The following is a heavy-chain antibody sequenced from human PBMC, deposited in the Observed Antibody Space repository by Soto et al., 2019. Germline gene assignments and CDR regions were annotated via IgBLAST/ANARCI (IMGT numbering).Heavy chain of an antibody. CDR3: AHRRRGYSYGYYFDY. D-gene: IGHD5-18*01. V-gene: IGHV2-5*02. CDR1: GFSLSTSGVN. J-gene: IGHJ4*02. CDR2: IYWDDAK. Sequence: QITLKESGPTLVKPTQTLTLTCTFSGFSLSTSGVNVGWIRQPPGKALEWLALIYWDDAKRYSPSLTNRLTITKDTSKNQVVLTMTNIDPVDTATYYCAHRRRGYSYGYYFDYWGQGTLVTVSS.